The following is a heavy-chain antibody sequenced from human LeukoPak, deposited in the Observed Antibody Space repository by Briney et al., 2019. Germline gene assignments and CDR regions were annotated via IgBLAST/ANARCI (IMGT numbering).Heavy chain of an antibody. CDR3: ARKRGRSMFDP. CDR2: INHSGST. V-gene: IGHV4-34*01. CDR1: GGSFSGYY. Sequence: SETLSLTCAVYGGSFSGYYWSWIRQPPGKGLEWIGEINHSGSTNYNPSLKSRVTISVDTSKNQFSLKLSSVTAADTAVYYCARKRGRSMFDPWAREPWSPSPQ. J-gene: IGHJ5*02.